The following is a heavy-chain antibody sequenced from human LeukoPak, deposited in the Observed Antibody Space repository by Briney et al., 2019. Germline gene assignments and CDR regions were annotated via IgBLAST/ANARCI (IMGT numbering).Heavy chain of an antibody. CDR1: GYSFTSYW. D-gene: IGHD2-2*01. CDR2: IYPGDSDT. CDR3: ARLTGYCSSTSCSSFDY. J-gene: IGHJ4*02. Sequence: GESLKISCKGSGYSFTSYWIGWVRQMPGKGLEWMGIIYPGDSDTRYSPSFQGQVTISADKSISTAYLQWSSQKASDTAMYYCARLTGYCSSTSCSSFDYWGQGTLVTVSS. V-gene: IGHV5-51*01.